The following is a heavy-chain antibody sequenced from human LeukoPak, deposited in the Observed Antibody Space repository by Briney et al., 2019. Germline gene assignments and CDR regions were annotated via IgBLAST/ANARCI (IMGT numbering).Heavy chain of an antibody. J-gene: IGHJ4*02. CDR1: GFAFSNYA. Sequence: GGSLRLSCAASGFAFSNYAMTWVRQTPGRGLEWVSSIGGSGGKTFYADSVKGRFTISRDNSKNTLFLQMSSLGADDTALYYCAKAYYYGSGSNYVSFDCWGQGTLVTVSS. V-gene: IGHV3-23*01. CDR2: IGGSGGKT. D-gene: IGHD3-10*01. CDR3: AKAYYYGSGSNYVSFDC.